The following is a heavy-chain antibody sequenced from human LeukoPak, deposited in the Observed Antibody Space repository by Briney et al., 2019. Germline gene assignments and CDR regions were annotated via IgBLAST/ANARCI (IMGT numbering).Heavy chain of an antibody. CDR3: ARDLVIFTAGDHYYYYYGMDV. Sequence: GASVKVSCKASGGTFSSYAISWVRQAPGQGLEWMGGIIPIFGTANYAQKLQGRVTITADESTSTAYMELSSLRSEDTAVYYCARDLVIFTAGDHYYYYYGMDVWGQGTTVTVSS. V-gene: IGHV1-69*13. J-gene: IGHJ6*02. CDR1: GGTFSSYA. CDR2: IIPIFGTA. D-gene: IGHD3-16*01.